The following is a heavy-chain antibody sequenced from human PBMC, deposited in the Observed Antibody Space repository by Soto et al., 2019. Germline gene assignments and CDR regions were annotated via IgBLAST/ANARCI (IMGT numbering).Heavy chain of an antibody. D-gene: IGHD2-15*01. CDR2: IHPGGQTI. Sequence: GGSLRLSCAASGFTFSSSEMYWVRQAPGKGLGWISYIHPGGQTIFYAESVKGRFTISRDNAKHSVYLQMNSLRAEDTAVYYCARRGSRWGRGTKVTVSS. J-gene: IGHJ3*01. V-gene: IGHV3-48*03. CDR3: ARRGSR. CDR1: GFTFSSSE.